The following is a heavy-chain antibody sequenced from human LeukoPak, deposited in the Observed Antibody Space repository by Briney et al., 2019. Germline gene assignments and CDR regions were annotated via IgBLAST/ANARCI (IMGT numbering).Heavy chain of an antibody. D-gene: IGHD3-3*02. CDR3: ARDISRHQVSRAFDI. J-gene: IGHJ3*02. Sequence: GGSLRLSCAASGFTFSSYSMNWVRQAPGKGLEWVSSISSSSSYIYYADSVKGRFTISRDNAKNSLYLQMNSLRAEDTAVYYCARDISRHQVSRAFDIWGQGTMVTVSS. V-gene: IGHV3-21*01. CDR2: ISSSSSYI. CDR1: GFTFSSYS.